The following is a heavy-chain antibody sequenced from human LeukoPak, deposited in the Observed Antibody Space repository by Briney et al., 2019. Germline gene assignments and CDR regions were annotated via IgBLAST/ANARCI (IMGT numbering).Heavy chain of an antibody. V-gene: IGHV5-51*01. CDR2: IYPGDSNT. J-gene: IGHJ4*02. D-gene: IGHD3-10*01. Sequence: GESLKISCKGSGYYFTSYWIGWVRQMPGKGLERMGIIYPGDSNTRYSPSFQGQVTISVDKSISTAYLQWSSLKASDTAMYYCARCANSYGSGTYSALDFWGQGTLVTVSS. CDR1: GYYFTSYW. CDR3: ARCANSYGSGTYSALDF.